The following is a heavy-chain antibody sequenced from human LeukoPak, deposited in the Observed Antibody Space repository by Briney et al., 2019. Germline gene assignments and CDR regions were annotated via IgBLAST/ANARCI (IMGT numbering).Heavy chain of an antibody. CDR3: ARYAYYYASGSYPSTERVFDY. J-gene: IGHJ4*02. Sequence: GGSLRLSCAASGFTFSSYSMNWVRQAPGKGLEWVSSISSSSRYIYYADSVKGRFTISRDNAKNSPYLQMNSLRAEDTAVYYCARYAYYYASGSYPSTERVFDYWGQGTLVTVSS. D-gene: IGHD3-10*01. CDR1: GFTFSSYS. V-gene: IGHV3-21*01. CDR2: ISSSSRYI.